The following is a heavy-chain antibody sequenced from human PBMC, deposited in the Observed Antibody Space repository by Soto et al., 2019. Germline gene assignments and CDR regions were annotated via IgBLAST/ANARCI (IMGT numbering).Heavy chain of an antibody. J-gene: IGHJ4*02. CDR2: IYSGGST. V-gene: IGHV3-66*01. Sequence: EVQLVESGGGLVQPGGSLRLSCAASGFTVSTKYMSWVRQAPGKGLEWVSVIYSGGSTFYADSVRGRFTISRDNSKNTVNLQMNSLRAEDTAVYYCARDPWAADYWGQGTLVPVS. D-gene: IGHD3-16*01. CDR1: GFTVSTKY. CDR3: ARDPWAADY.